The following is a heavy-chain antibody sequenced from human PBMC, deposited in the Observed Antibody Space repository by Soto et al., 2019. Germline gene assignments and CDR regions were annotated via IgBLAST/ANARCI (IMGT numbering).Heavy chain of an antibody. D-gene: IGHD6-19*01. J-gene: IGHJ4*02. CDR3: AKDRGGFAGGWDYFDY. CDR2: IGASGVHT. V-gene: IGHV3-23*01. CDR1: GFTFSSYT. Sequence: SLRLSCAASGFTFSSYTMSWVRQAPGKGLEWVSCIGASGVHTFYADSVRGRFTISRAHSKNTLYLQMNSLRAEDTAVYYCAKDRGGFAGGWDYFDYWGQGTVVTVSS.